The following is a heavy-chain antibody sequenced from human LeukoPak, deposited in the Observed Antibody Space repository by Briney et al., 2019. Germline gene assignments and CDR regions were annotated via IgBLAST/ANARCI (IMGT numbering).Heavy chain of an antibody. V-gene: IGHV3-23*01. Sequence: PGGSLTLACAASGCRFSSYGMSWVRQAPAAGREWVSAISGSGVSTYYADYVKGRFTISRDNSKNTLYLQMNSLRAEHTAVYYRARVDTDAFDIWGQGTMVTVSS. J-gene: IGHJ3*02. CDR1: GCRFSSYG. CDR3: ARVDTDAFDI. CDR2: ISGSGVST.